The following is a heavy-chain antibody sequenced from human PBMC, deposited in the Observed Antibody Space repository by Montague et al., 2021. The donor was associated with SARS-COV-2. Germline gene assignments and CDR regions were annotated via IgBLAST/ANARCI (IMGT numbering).Heavy chain of an antibody. D-gene: IGHD6-19*01. J-gene: IGHJ4*02. CDR2: VYYSGST. Sequence: SETRSLTCTVSGGSISSYYCNWIRQPPGKGLEWIGYVYYSGSTNYNPSLKSRVTISVDTAKTQISLKLSSVTAADTAVYYCARDRYCSGWSTHFDYWGQGTLVTVSS. CDR1: GGSISSYY. V-gene: IGHV4-59*13. CDR3: ARDRYCSGWSTHFDY.